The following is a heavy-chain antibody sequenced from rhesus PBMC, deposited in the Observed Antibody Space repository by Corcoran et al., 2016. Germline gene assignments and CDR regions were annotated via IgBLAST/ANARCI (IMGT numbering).Heavy chain of an antibody. Sequence: QVQLQESGPGVVKPSETLSLTCAVSGGSISDSYRWSWIRQPPGKGLEWIGYIYGRSTSTNYNPSLKSRFTSSQDTSKTQFSLKLSSVTAADTAVYYCARACTGSGCYSYVGFDYWGQGVLVTVSS. J-gene: IGHJ4*01. D-gene: IGHD2-21*01. CDR1: GGSISDSYR. CDR3: ARACTGSGCYSYVGFDY. CDR2: IYGRSTST. V-gene: IGHV4S10*01.